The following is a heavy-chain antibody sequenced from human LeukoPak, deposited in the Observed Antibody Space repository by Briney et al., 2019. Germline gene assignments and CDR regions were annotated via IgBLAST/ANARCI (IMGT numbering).Heavy chain of an antibody. J-gene: IGHJ1*01. CDR2: ISWDGGST. CDR3: AKGSVGYASQSGYYPAEYFHQ. D-gene: IGHD3-22*01. Sequence: PGGSLRLSCAASGFAFDDYAMHWVRQAPGKGLEWVSLISWDGGSTYYADSVRGRFTISRDNTRNFLYLQMNSLRAEDTAFYYCAKGSVGYASQSGYYPAEYFHQWGQGTLVTVSS. CDR1: GFAFDDYA. V-gene: IGHV3-43D*04.